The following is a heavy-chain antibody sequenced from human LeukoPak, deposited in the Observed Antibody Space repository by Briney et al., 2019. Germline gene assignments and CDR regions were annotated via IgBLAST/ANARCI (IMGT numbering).Heavy chain of an antibody. CDR1: GGSISSCSYY. V-gene: IGHV4-39*01. D-gene: IGHD5-18*01. Sequence: SETLSLSCTVSGGSISSCSYYWGWIRQPPGKGLEWVGCIYYSGSYYYNPSLKRRATISVDSYKNQFSLKISSVTAADTAVYYCVRSDTSMVTSPFGYWGQGTLVTVSS. CDR2: IYYSGSY. J-gene: IGHJ4*02. CDR3: VRSDTSMVTSPFGY.